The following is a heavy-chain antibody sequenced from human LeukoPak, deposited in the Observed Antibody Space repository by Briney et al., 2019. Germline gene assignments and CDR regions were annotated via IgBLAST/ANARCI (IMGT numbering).Heavy chain of an antibody. J-gene: IGHJ4*02. CDR3: ARGVPFRKLRFLEWSAYYFDY. CDR2: IIPIFGTA. Sequence: ASVKVSCKASGGTFSSYAISWVRQAPGQGLEWMGGIIPIFGTANYAQKFQGRVTITADESTSTAYMELSSLRSEDTAVYYCARGVPFRKLRFLEWSAYYFDYWGQGTLVTVSS. D-gene: IGHD3-3*01. V-gene: IGHV1-69*13. CDR1: GGTFSSYA.